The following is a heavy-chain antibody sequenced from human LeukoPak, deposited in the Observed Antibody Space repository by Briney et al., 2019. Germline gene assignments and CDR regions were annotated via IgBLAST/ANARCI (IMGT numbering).Heavy chain of an antibody. V-gene: IGHV3-48*04. CDR2: ISNNGGTI. Sequence: GGSLRLSCAASGFTFRSYTMNWVRQAPGKGLEWVPYISNNGGTIYYADSVKGRFTVSRDNAKNSLYLQMNSLRAEDTAVYYCARDITYGHYYYFYYMDVWGKGTTVTVSS. CDR3: ARDITYGHYYYFYYMDV. J-gene: IGHJ6*03. CDR1: GFTFRSYT. D-gene: IGHD1-14*01.